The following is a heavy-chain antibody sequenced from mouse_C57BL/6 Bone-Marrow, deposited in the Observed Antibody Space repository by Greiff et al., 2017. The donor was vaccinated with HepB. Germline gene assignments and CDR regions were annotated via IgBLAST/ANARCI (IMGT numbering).Heavy chain of an antibody. CDR2: IYPRSGNT. J-gene: IGHJ3*01. CDR3: ARDYYYGSSYVWFAY. D-gene: IGHD1-1*01. V-gene: IGHV1-81*01. Sequence: LVESGAELARPGASVKLSCKASGYTFTSYGISWVKQRTGQGLEWIGEIYPRSGNTYYNEKFKGKATLTADKSSSTAYMELRSLTSEDSAVYFCARDYYYGSSYVWFAYWGQGTLVTVSA. CDR1: GYTFTSYG.